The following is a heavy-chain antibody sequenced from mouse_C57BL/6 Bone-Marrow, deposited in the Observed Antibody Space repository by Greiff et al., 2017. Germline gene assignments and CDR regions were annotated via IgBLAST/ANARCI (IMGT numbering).Heavy chain of an antibody. Sequence: VQGVESGAELVRPGASVTLSCKASGYTFTDYEMHWVKQTPVHGLEWIGAIDPEIGGTAYNQKFKGKAILTADKSSSTAYMELRSLTSEDSAVYYCTREGSNYPFAYWGQGTLVTVSA. CDR3: TREGSNYPFAY. D-gene: IGHD2-5*01. J-gene: IGHJ3*01. CDR2: IDPEIGGT. CDR1: GYTFTDYE. V-gene: IGHV1-15*01.